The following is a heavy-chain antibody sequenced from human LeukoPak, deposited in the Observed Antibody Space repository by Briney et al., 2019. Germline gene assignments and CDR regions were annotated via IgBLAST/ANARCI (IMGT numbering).Heavy chain of an antibody. CDR1: GVSISTGDYY. V-gene: IGHV4-30-4*08. CDR2: IYYSGST. Sequence: SETLSLTCTVSGVSISTGDYYWSWIRQPPGKGLEWIGYIYYSGSTYYNPSLKSRVTISVDRSKNQFSLKLSSVTAADTAVYYCARDVDYYGSGSRDAFDIWGQGTMVTVSS. CDR3: ARDVDYYGSGSRDAFDI. D-gene: IGHD3-10*01. J-gene: IGHJ3*02.